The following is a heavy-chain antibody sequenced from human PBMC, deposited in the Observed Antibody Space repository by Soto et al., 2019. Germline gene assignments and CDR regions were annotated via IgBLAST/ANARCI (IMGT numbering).Heavy chain of an antibody. D-gene: IGHD2-2*01. V-gene: IGHV3-21*01. CDR2: VSKSDYT. CDR1: GFYFNNYG. CDR3: AREDSIIIPAVSDF. J-gene: IGHJ4*02. Sequence: GGSLRLSCAVSGFYFNNYGINWVRQSPGKGLEWVSSVSKSDYTYYSDSVKGRFTISRDNAKNSVSLQMNSLRAEDTAVYYCAREDSIIIPAVSDFWGQGTLVTVSS.